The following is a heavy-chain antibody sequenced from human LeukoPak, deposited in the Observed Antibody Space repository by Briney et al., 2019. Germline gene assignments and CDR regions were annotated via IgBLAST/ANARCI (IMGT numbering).Heavy chain of an antibody. D-gene: IGHD3-10*01. J-gene: IGHJ6*03. V-gene: IGHV1-18*01. Sequence: ASVKVSCKASGYTFTSYGISWVRQAPGQGLEWMGWISAYNGNTNYAQKLQGRVTMTTDTSTSTAYMELRSLRSDDTAVYYCAREPYYPSSYYYYMDVWGKGTTVTVSS. CDR2: ISAYNGNT. CDR3: AREPYYPSSYYYYMDV. CDR1: GYTFTSYG.